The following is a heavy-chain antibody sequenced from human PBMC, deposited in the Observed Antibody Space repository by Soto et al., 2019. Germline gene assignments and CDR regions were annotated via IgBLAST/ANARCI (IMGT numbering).Heavy chain of an antibody. CDR2: IYYSGST. J-gene: IGHJ3*02. D-gene: IGHD4-17*01. CDR3: ARPVMGGDYGDYADAFDI. Sequence: SETLSLTCTVSGGSISSGDYYWSWIRQPPGKGLEWIGYIYYSGSTYYNPSLKSRVTISVDTSKNQFSLKLSSVTAADTAVYYCARPVMGGDYGDYADAFDIWGQGTMVTVSS. CDR1: GGSISSGDYY. V-gene: IGHV4-30-4*01.